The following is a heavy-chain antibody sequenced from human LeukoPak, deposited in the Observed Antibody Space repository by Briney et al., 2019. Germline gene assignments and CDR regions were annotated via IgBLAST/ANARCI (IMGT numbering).Heavy chain of an antibody. Sequence: SETLSLTCTVPGSSISSYYWSWIRQPPGKGLEWIGYIYYSGSTNYNPSLKSRVTISVDTSKNQFSLKLSSVTAADTAVYYCASQPAAGIYFDYWGQGTLVTVSS. CDR3: ASQPAAGIYFDY. V-gene: IGHV4-59*01. J-gene: IGHJ4*02. CDR1: GSSISSYY. CDR2: IYYSGST. D-gene: IGHD6-13*01.